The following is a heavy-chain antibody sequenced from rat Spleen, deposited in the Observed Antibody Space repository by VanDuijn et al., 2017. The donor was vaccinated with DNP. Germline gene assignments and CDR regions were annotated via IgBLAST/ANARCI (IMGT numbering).Heavy chain of an antibody. Sequence: EVQLVESGGGSVQPGRSMKLSCAASGFTFSSFPMAWVRQAPTKGLDWVATISDTGDSTYYRDSVKGRFTISRDDAKNTLSLQMNSLRSEDTATYYCARVGDLHDGGDGDVLDAWGQGTSVTVSS. CDR3: ARVGDLHDGGDGDVLDA. D-gene: IGHD1-12*02. V-gene: IGHV5-46*01. CDR1: GFTFSSFP. CDR2: ISDTGDST. J-gene: IGHJ4*01.